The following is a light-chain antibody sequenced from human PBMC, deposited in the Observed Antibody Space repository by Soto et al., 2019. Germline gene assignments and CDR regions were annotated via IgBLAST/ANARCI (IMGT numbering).Light chain of an antibody. CDR2: GAS. CDR3: QQYGSSRT. Sequence: EIVLTQSPDTLSLSPGERATLSCRASQSVSNTYLAWYQQKPGQAPRLLIYGASSRATGIPDRFSGSGSGTDFTLTISRLEPEDFAVYYCQQYGSSRTFGQGTKVEIK. CDR1: QSVSNTY. V-gene: IGKV3-20*01. J-gene: IGKJ1*01.